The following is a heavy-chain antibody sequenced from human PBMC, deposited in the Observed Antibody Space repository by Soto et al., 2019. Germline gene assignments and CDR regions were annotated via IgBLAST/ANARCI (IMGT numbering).Heavy chain of an antibody. CDR2: RSYDGRNK. J-gene: IGHJ4*02. Sequence: GGSLRNSCVASESILSSYCLLCVRQGPGKGLEWVAVRSYDGRNKYYADSVKGRFTFSRDNSKNTLDLQMNSLRVEDTAVYSCARGLTPYSDYWGQGTLVTVFS. D-gene: IGHD3-9*01. CDR1: ESILSSYC. CDR3: ARGLTPYSDY. V-gene: IGHV3-30*03.